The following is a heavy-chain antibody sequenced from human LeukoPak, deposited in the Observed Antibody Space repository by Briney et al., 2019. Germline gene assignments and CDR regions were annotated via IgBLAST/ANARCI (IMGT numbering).Heavy chain of an antibody. J-gene: IGHJ5*02. Sequence: PSETLSLTCTVSGGSISSYYWSWIRQPPGKGLEWIGYIYYSGTTNYNPSLKSRVTISVDTSKNQFSLKLSSATAADTAVYYCARESYSITIIVRLSGWFDPWGQGTLVTVSS. D-gene: IGHD3-22*01. CDR1: GGSISSYY. CDR3: ARESYSITIIVRLSGWFDP. CDR2: IYYSGTT. V-gene: IGHV4-59*12.